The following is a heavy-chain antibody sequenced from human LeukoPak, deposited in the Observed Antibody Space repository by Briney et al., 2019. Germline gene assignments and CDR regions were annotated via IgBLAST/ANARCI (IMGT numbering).Heavy chain of an antibody. V-gene: IGHV2-70*04. J-gene: IGHJ4*02. Sequence: SGPTLVNPTQTLTLTCTFSGFSLSTSGMRVSWIRQPPGKALEWLARIDWDDDKFYSTSLKTRLTISKDISKNQVVLTMTNMDPVDTATYYCAREGGIMITFGGVIEPYYFDYWGQGTLVTVSS. CDR3: AREGGIMITFGGVIEPYYFDY. D-gene: IGHD3-16*02. CDR2: IDWDDDK. CDR1: GFSLSTSGMR.